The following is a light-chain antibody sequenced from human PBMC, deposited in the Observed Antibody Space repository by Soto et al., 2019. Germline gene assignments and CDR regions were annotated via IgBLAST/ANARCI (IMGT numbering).Light chain of an antibody. J-gene: IGKJ5*01. Sequence: DIQLTQSPSFLSASVGDRVTITCRASQGISSFLAWYQQKPGKAPNLLIYAASTLHSGVPSRFAGSGSGTESTLTISSLQPEDFAAYYCQQVKSYPITFGQGTRLESK. CDR3: QQVKSYPIT. CDR1: QGISSF. CDR2: AAS. V-gene: IGKV1-9*01.